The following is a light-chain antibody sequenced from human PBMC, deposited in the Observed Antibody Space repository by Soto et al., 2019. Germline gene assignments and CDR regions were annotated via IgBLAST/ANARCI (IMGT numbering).Light chain of an antibody. CDR3: SSYTSSSTL. J-gene: IGLJ1*01. Sequence: QSALTQPASVSGSPGQSITISCTGTSSDVGGYNYVSWYQQHSGKAPKLMIYEVSNRPSGVSNRFSGSKSGNTASLTISGLQAEDEADYYCSSYTSSSTLFGTGTKLTVL. V-gene: IGLV2-14*01. CDR2: EVS. CDR1: SSDVGGYNY.